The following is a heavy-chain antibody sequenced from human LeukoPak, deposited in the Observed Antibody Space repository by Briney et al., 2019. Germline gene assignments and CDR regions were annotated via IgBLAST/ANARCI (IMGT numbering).Heavy chain of an antibody. J-gene: IGHJ4*02. CDR3: ASSSYYYDSSGLKYYFDY. CDR2: INYDGSNQ. V-gene: IGHV3-33*01. CDR1: GFTFSSYG. Sequence: GGSLRLSCAASGFTFSSYGMHWVRQAPGKGLEWVAVINYDGSNQYYADSVKGRFTISRDNSKNTLFLQMNSLRAEDTAVYYCASSSYYYDSSGLKYYFDYWGQGTLVTVSS. D-gene: IGHD3-22*01.